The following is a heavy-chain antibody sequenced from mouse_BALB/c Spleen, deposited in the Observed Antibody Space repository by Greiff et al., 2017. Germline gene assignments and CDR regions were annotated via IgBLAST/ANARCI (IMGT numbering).Heavy chain of an antibody. D-gene: IGHD1-1*01. Sequence: SGPELVKPGASVKISCKASGYAFSSSWMNWVKQRPGQGLEWIGRIYPGDGDTNYNGKFKGKATLTADKSSSTAYMQLSSLTSVDSAVYFCANYGSSYDYAMDYWGQGTSVTVSS. CDR1: GYAFSSSW. CDR2: IYPGDGDT. J-gene: IGHJ4*01. V-gene: IGHV1-82*01. CDR3: ANYGSSYDYAMDY.